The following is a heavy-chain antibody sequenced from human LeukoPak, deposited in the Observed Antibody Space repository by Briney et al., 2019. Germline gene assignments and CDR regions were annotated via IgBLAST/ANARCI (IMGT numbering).Heavy chain of an antibody. CDR1: GGSISNYY. J-gene: IGHJ6*04. CDR3: ARDSKQGIRYRYHGADV. Sequence: PSETLALNCTVSGGSISNYYWSWIRQPPGKGLEWIGYIYYNGNTNYNPSLKSRVTISIDTPKNHFSLKLNSVTAADTAVYYCARDSKQGIRYRYHGADVWGKGATVTVSS. V-gene: IGHV4-59*01. CDR2: IYYNGNT. D-gene: IGHD7-27*01.